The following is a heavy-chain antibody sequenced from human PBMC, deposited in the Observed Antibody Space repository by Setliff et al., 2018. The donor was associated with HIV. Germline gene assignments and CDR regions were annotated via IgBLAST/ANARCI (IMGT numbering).Heavy chain of an antibody. J-gene: IGHJ4*02. D-gene: IGHD3-3*01. CDR1: GGSFSRYS. V-gene: IGHV4-34*01. CDR2: INHSGST. Sequence: SETLSLTCAVYGGSFSRYSWGWIRQSPGRGLEWIGEINHSGSTNYNPSLKSRVTISLDTSKNQFSLKLKSVTATDTAVYYCARGGGFWSGQLDYWGQGTLVTV. CDR3: ARGGGFWSGQLDY.